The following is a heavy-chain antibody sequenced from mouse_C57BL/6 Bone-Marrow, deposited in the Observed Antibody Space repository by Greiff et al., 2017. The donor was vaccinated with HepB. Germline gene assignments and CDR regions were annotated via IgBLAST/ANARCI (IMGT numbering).Heavy chain of an antibody. CDR2: INYDGSST. CDR1: GFTFSDYY. Sequence: EVQRVESEGGLVQPGSSMKLSCTASGFTFSDYYMAWVRQVPEKGLEWVANINYDGSSTYYLDSLKSRFIISRDNAKHILYLQMSSLKSEDTATYYCARDGGGFAYWGQGTLVTVSA. CDR3: ARDGGGFAY. V-gene: IGHV5-16*01. J-gene: IGHJ3*01.